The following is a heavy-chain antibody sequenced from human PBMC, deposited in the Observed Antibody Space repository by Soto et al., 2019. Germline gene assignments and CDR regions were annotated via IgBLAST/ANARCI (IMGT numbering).Heavy chain of an antibody. CDR1: GFTFSSYS. CDR2: IKQEGSEK. Sequence: TGGSLRLSSAPSGFTFSSYSMSWVRQAPGKGLEWVANIKQEGSEKYYVDSVKGRFTISRDNAKNPVYLQMNSLRAEDTAVYYCASSTISDFWSGYYYYYYMDVWGKGTTVTVSS. V-gene: IGHV3-7*01. CDR3: ASSTISDFWSGYYYYYYMDV. D-gene: IGHD3-3*01. J-gene: IGHJ6*03.